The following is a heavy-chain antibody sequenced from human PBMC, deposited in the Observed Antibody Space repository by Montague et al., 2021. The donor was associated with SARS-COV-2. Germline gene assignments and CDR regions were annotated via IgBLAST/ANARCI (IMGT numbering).Heavy chain of an antibody. D-gene: IGHD2-2*01. CDR3: ARHLVDWFIVVVSSWFDA. V-gene: IGHV4-39*01. CDR1: GGSISSSSYY. J-gene: IGHJ5*01. Sequence: SETLSLTCTVSGGSISSSSYYWGWIRQPPGKGLEWIGNIYYSGSTYYNPSLKSRVTISADTSKNQFSLKLRSVTAADTAVYYCARHLVDWFIVVVSSWFDAWGQGTMVTVSS. CDR2: IYYSGST.